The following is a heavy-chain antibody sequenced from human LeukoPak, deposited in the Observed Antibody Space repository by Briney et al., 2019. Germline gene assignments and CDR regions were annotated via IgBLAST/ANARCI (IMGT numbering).Heavy chain of an antibody. CDR1: GGSISHYY. D-gene: IGHD2-2*01. V-gene: IGHV4-59*01. CDR2: IYYSGGT. Sequence: SETLSLTCTVSGGSISHYYWTWIRQPPGEGLEWIGYIYYSGGTNYNPSLKSRVTISVDTSKNQFSLKLSSVTAADTAVYYCARGTYCSRTSCYAPDAFDIWGQGTMVTVSS. CDR3: ARGTYCSRTSCYAPDAFDI. J-gene: IGHJ3*02.